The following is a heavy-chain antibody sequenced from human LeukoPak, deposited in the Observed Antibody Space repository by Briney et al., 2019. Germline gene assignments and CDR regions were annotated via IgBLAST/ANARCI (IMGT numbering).Heavy chain of an antibody. CDR2: ISYDGSNK. CDR1: GFTFSSYG. J-gene: IGHJ4*02. CDR3: AKDLAPYGGYEYYFDY. V-gene: IGHV3-30*18. D-gene: IGHD5-12*01. Sequence: GGSLRLSCAASGFTFSSYGVHWVRQAPGKGLEWVAVISYDGSNKYYADSVKGRFTISRDNSKNTLYLQMNSLRAEDTAVYYCAKDLAPYGGYEYYFDYWGQGTLVTVSS.